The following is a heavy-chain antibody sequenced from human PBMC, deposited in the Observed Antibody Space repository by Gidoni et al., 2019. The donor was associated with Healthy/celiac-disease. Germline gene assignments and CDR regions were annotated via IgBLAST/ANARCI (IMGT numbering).Heavy chain of an antibody. Sequence: QLQLQESGPGLVKPSETLSLTCTVSGGSISSSSYYWGWIRQPPGKGLEWIGSIYYSGSTYYNPALKSRVTISVDTSKNQFSLKLSSVTAADTAVYYCARHDGDGYNWGWFDPWGQGTLVTVSS. CDR1: GGSISSSSYY. CDR2: IYYSGST. D-gene: IGHD5-12*01. J-gene: IGHJ5*02. CDR3: ARHDGDGYNWGWFDP. V-gene: IGHV4-39*01.